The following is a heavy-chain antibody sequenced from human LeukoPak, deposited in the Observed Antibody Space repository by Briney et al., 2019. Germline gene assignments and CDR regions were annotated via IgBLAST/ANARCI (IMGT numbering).Heavy chain of an antibody. J-gene: IGHJ5*02. Sequence: SETLSLTCAVYGGSFSGYYWSWIRQPPGKGLEWIGEINHSGSTNYNPSLKGRVTISVDTSKNQFSLKLSSVTAADTAVYYCARTTKYQFKWAGFDPWGQGTLVTVSS. CDR2: INHSGST. D-gene: IGHD2-2*01. CDR3: ARTTKYQFKWAGFDP. CDR1: GGSFSGYY. V-gene: IGHV4-34*01.